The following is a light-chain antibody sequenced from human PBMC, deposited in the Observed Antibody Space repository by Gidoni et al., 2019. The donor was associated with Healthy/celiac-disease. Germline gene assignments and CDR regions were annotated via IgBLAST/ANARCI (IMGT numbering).Light chain of an antibody. CDR3: QQYGSSPGT. Sequence: DIVLTQSPGTLSLSPGERATLSCRASQSVSSSYLACYQQKPGQAPRLLIHGASSRATGIPDRFSGSGSGTDFTLTISRLEPEDFAVYYCQQYGSSPGTFGQGTKVEIK. J-gene: IGKJ1*01. V-gene: IGKV3-20*01. CDR2: GAS. CDR1: QSVSSSY.